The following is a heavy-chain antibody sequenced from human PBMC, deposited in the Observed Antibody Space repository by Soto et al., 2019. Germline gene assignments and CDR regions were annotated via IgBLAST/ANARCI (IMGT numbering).Heavy chain of an antibody. D-gene: IGHD6-19*01. J-gene: IGHJ3*02. CDR3: AKDRAPAVAEPIDAFDI. CDR1: GFTFSSYA. CDR2: ISGSGGST. Sequence: PGGSLRLSCAASGFTFSSYAMSWVRQAPGKGLEWVSAISGSGGSTYYADSVKGRFTISRDNSKNTLYLQMNSLRAEDTAVYYCAKDRAPAVAEPIDAFDIWGQGTMVTVSS. V-gene: IGHV3-23*01.